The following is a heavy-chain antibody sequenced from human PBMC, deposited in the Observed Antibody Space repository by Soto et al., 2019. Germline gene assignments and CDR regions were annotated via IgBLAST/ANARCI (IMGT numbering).Heavy chain of an antibody. J-gene: IGHJ5*01. Sequence: QTLSLTCAIPGDSVSSDSVTWNWIRQSPSRGLEWLGRTYYRSKWYSDYALSVKSRVTINADMSKNQVSLQLNSVTPEDSAVYYCVRLIGNSWLDYWGQGTLVTVSS. CDR1: GDSVSSDSVT. V-gene: IGHV6-1*01. CDR3: VRLIGNSWLDY. D-gene: IGHD2-8*01. CDR2: TYYRSKWYS.